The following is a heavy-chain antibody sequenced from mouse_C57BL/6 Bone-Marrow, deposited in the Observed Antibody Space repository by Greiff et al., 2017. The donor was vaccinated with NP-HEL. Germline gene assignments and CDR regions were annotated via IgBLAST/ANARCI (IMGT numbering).Heavy chain of an antibody. CDR2: IYPGDGDT. CDR1: GYAFSSSW. CDR3: ARSVVAKKDYFDY. V-gene: IGHV1-82*01. D-gene: IGHD1-1*01. J-gene: IGHJ2*01. Sequence: VQLQHSGPELVKPGASVKISCKASGYAFSSSWMNWVKQRPGKGLEWIGRIYPGDGDTNYNGKFKGKATLTADKSSSTAYMQLSSLTSEDSAVYFCARSVVAKKDYFDYWGQGTTLTVSS.